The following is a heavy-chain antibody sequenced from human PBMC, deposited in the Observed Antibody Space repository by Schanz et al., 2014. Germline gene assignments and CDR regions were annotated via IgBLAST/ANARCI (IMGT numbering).Heavy chain of an antibody. V-gene: IGHV4-34*11. CDR3: ARDRGHGDLPGDI. CDR2: ISYSGST. Sequence: QVQLRQWGAGLLRPSETLSLTCAVYGGSFSGYYWTWIRQPPGKRLEWIGFISYSGSTYYNPSLKSRVTISVDTSKNQFSLNLSSATAADTAVYYCARDRGHGDLPGDIWGQGTMVTVSS. CDR1: GGSFSGYY. J-gene: IGHJ3*02. D-gene: IGHD4-17*01.